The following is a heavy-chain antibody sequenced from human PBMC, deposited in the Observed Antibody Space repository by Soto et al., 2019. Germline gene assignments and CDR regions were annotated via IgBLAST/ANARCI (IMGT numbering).Heavy chain of an antibody. CDR2: ISYDGSNK. Sequence: QVQLVESGGGVVQPGRSLRLSCAASGFTFSSYALHWVRQAPGKGLEWVAIISYDGSNKYYADSVKGRFTISRDNSKKTLYLQRNSLSAEDTAVYYCARDGRYSYGAYYFACWGQGTLVTVSS. CDR1: GFTFSSYA. D-gene: IGHD5-18*01. J-gene: IGHJ4*02. V-gene: IGHV3-30-3*01. CDR3: ARDGRYSYGAYYFAC.